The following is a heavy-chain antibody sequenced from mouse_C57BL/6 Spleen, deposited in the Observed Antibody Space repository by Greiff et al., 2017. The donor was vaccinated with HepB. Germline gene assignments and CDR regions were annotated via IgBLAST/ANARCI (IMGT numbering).Heavy chain of an antibody. CDR1: GYTFTSYW. D-gene: IGHD5-1*01. Sequence: QVQLQQPGAELVKPGASVKMSCKASGYTFTSYWITWVKQRPGQGLEWIGDIYPGSGSTNYNEKFKSKATLTVDTSSSTAYMQLSSLTSEDSAVYYCARDVTLVPYFDYWGQGTTLTVSS. V-gene: IGHV1-55*01. CDR3: ARDVTLVPYFDY. CDR2: IYPGSGST. J-gene: IGHJ2*01.